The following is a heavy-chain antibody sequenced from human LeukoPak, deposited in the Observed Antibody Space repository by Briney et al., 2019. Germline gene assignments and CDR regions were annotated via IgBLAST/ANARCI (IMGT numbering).Heavy chain of an antibody. V-gene: IGHV3-53*01. Sequence: PGGSLRLSCAASGFTVSSNYMNWVRQAPGKGLQWVSVIYSGGTTGYADSVKGRFIISRDNSKNTVYLQMNSLRAEDTAMYHCARSSGGSHFDYWGQGTLVTVSS. D-gene: IGHD1-26*01. CDR2: IYSGGTT. J-gene: IGHJ4*02. CDR3: ARSSGGSHFDY. CDR1: GFTVSSNY.